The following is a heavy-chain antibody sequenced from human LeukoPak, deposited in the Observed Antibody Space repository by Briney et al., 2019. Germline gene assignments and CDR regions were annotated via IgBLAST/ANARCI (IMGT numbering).Heavy chain of an antibody. Sequence: GGSLRLSCAASGFTFSSYAMHWVRQAPGKGLEWVAVISYDGSNKYYADSVKGRFTISRDNSKNTLYLQMNSLRAEDTAVYYCARDLYGDYSFDYWGLGTLVTVSS. CDR2: ISYDGSNK. CDR3: ARDLYGDYSFDY. J-gene: IGHJ4*02. V-gene: IGHV3-30*04. D-gene: IGHD4-17*01. CDR1: GFTFSSYA.